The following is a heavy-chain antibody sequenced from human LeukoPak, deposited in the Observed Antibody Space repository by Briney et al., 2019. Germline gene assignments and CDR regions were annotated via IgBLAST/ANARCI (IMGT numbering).Heavy chain of an antibody. J-gene: IGHJ4*02. D-gene: IGHD6-19*01. V-gene: IGHV1-2*06. Sequence: ASVTVSCKASGYTFTGYYMHWVRQAPGQGLEWMGRINPNSGGTNYAQKFQGRVTMTRDTSISTAYMELSRLRSDDTAVYYCAREWQYSSDWTAPFDYWGQGTLVTVSS. CDR1: GYTFTGYY. CDR3: AREWQYSSDWTAPFDY. CDR2: INPNSGGT.